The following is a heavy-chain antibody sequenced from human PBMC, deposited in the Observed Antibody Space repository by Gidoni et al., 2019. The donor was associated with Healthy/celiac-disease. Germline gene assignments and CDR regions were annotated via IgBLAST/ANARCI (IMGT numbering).Heavy chain of an antibody. J-gene: IGHJ6*03. V-gene: IGHV3-49*03. CDR2: IRSKAYGGTT. CDR3: TRDAAYIVVVPAAPSTHYYYYYMDV. D-gene: IGHD2-2*01. CDR1: GFTFGAYA. Sequence: EVQLVESGGGLVQPGRSLRLSCTASGFTFGAYALSCFRPAPGKGLEWVGFIRSKAYGGTTEYAASVKGRFTISRDDSKSIAYLQMNSLKTEDTAVYYCTRDAAYIVVVPAAPSTHYYYYYMDVWGKGTTVTVSS.